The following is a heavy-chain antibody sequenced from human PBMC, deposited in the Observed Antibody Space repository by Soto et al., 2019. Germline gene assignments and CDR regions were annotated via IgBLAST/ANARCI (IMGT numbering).Heavy chain of an antibody. CDR1: GGSISSGGYS. CDR3: ARDSPSRFLIFDD. Sequence: NPSETLSLTCAVSGGSISSGGYSWSWIRQPPGKGLEWIGYIYHSGSTYYNPSLKSRVTISVDRSKNQFSLTVTSVTAADTAVYYCARDSPSRFLIFDDWGQGTLVTVSS. J-gene: IGHJ4*02. V-gene: IGHV4-30-2*01. CDR2: IYHSGST. D-gene: IGHD3-3*01.